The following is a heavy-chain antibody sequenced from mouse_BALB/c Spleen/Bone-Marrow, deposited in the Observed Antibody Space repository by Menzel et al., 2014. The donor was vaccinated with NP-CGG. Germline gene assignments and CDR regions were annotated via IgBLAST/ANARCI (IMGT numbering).Heavy chain of an antibody. J-gene: IGHJ2*01. CDR2: ISYSGST. D-gene: IGHD2-3*01. CDR1: GDSFTSGY. V-gene: IGHV3-8*02. CDR3: ATYDGFYFDY. Sequence: EVKLMESGPSLVKPSRTLSLTCSVTGDSFTSGYWNWIRKFPGNKLEYMGYISYSGSTYYSPSLKSRISITRDTSKNQYYLQLNSVTTEDTATYYCATYDGFYFDYWGQGTTLTVSS.